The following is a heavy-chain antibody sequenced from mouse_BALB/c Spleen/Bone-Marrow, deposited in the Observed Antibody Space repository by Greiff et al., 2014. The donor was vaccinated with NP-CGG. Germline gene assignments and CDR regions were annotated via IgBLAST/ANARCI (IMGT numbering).Heavy chain of an antibody. J-gene: IGHJ2*01. V-gene: IGHV14-3*02. Sequence: VQLQQPGAELVKPGASVKLSCTASGFNIKDTYMHWVKQRPEQGLEWIGRIDPANGNTKYDPKFQGKATITADTSSNTAYLQLSSLTSEDTAVYYYANYVYGYYFDYWGQGTTLTVSS. D-gene: IGHD2-2*01. CDR3: ANYVYGYYFDY. CDR2: IDPANGNT. CDR1: GFNIKDTY.